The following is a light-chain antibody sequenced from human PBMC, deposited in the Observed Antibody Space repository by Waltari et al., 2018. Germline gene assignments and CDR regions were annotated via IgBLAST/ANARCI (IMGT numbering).Light chain of an antibody. J-gene: IGLJ2*01. V-gene: IGLV1-44*01. CDR3: ATWDGKLNGVV. CDR1: TSNIGSHS. CDR2: GGN. Sequence: QSVLIQPPSASGTPGQRVSISCSGSTSNIGSHSVNWYQQLPGTAPQVLIYGGNTGTAGRADRCAGSRSGASASLAISGLQSEDEAEYYCATWDGKLNGVVFGGGTKLTVL.